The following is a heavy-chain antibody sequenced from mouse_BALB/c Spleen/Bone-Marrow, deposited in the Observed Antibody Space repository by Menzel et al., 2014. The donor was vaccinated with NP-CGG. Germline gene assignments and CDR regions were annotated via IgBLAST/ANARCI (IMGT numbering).Heavy chain of an antibody. V-gene: IGHV7-1*02. CDR2: SRNKVKHYTT. CDR3: ARDVGYGNYFVY. CDR1: GFTFSDFY. D-gene: IGHD2-10*02. Sequence: EVQLVESGGGLVQPGDSLRLSCATSGFTFSDFYMEWVRQPPGKRLEWIAASRNKVKHYTTEYSASVKGRFIVSRDTSQSILYLQMNALRAEDTAIYYCARDVGYGNYFVYWGQGTLVTVSA. J-gene: IGHJ3*01.